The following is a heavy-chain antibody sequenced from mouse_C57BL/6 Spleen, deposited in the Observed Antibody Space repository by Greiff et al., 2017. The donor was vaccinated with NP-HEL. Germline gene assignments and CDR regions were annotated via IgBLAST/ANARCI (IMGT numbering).Heavy chain of an antibody. CDR2: ISYDGSN. D-gene: IGHD2-2*01. Sequence: EVQLVESGPGLVKPSQSLSLTCSVTGYSITSGYYWNWIRQFPGNKLEWMGYISYDGSNNYNPSLKNRISITRETSKNQFFLKLNSVTTEDTATYYCARGGATMVTTWAMDYWGQGTSDTVSS. CDR3: ARGGATMVTTWAMDY. CDR1: GYSITSGYY. V-gene: IGHV3-6*01. J-gene: IGHJ4*01.